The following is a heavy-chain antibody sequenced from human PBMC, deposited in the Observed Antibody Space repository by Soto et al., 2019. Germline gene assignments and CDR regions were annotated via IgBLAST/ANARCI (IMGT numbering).Heavy chain of an antibody. Sequence: QVHLVQSGAKVKKPGASVKVSCKASGDTFTDYAIHWVRQAPRQRLEWLAWINPGNADTQYSQKFQGRVTLTRDTSATTAYMELSSLRSEDTSVYFCAGGVGATAATFDYWGQGTLVTVSS. CDR1: GDTFTDYA. CDR2: INPGNADT. D-gene: IGHD1-26*01. CDR3: AGGVGATAATFDY. V-gene: IGHV1-3*01. J-gene: IGHJ4*02.